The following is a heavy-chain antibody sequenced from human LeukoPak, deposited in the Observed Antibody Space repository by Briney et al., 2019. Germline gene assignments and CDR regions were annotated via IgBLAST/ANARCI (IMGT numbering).Heavy chain of an antibody. CDR3: AKGRWIQLWSSSVQFDY. Sequence: GGSLRLSCAASGFTFSSYAMSWVRQAPGKGLEWVSAISGSGGSTYYADSVKGRFTISRDNSKNTLYLQMNSLRAEDTAVYYCAKGRWIQLWSSSVQFDYWGQGTLVTVSS. D-gene: IGHD5-18*01. J-gene: IGHJ4*02. CDR2: ISGSGGST. V-gene: IGHV3-23*01. CDR1: GFTFSSYA.